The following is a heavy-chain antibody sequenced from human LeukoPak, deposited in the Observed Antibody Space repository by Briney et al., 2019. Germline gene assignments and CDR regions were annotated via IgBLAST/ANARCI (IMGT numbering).Heavy chain of an antibody. D-gene: IGHD2-2*01. Sequence: GGSLRLSCAASGFTFSSYSMNWVRQAPGKGLEWVSYISSSGSTIYYAESVKGRFTISRDNAKNSLYLQMNSLRAEDTAVYYCARDYQGGFDYWGQGTLVTVSS. CDR1: GFTFSSYS. CDR2: ISSSGSTI. CDR3: ARDYQGGFDY. J-gene: IGHJ4*02. V-gene: IGHV3-48*04.